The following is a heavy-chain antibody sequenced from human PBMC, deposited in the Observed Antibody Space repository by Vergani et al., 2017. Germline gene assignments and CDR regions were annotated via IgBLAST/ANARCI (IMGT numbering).Heavy chain of an antibody. CDR1: GFTFSSYA. J-gene: IGHJ4*02. D-gene: IGHD5-12*01. V-gene: IGHV3-23*01. Sequence: EVQLLESGGGLVQPGGSLRLSCAASGFTFSSYAMSWVRQAPGKGLEWVSAISGSGGSTYYADSVKGRFTISRDNSKNTLYLQMNSLRAEDTAVYYCAKDVDEINSGYDYKGPDFDYWGQGTLVTVSS. CDR3: AKDVDEINSGYDYKGPDFDY. CDR2: ISGSGGST.